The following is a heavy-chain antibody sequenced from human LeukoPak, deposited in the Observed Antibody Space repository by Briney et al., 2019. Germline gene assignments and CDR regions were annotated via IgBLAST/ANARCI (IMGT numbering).Heavy chain of an antibody. D-gene: IGHD6-19*01. CDR1: GFTFSNYD. CDR2: ISTAGDT. V-gene: IGHV3-13*04. CDR3: VRAPPATGWLVDH. Sequence: PGGSLRLSCASSGFTFSNYDMLWVRPAAGKGLEWVSAISTAGDTYYPGSEKGRFTISRDNAKNSLYLQMRGLRVDDTAVYYCVRAPPATGWLVDHWGQGTLVTVSS. J-gene: IGHJ4*02.